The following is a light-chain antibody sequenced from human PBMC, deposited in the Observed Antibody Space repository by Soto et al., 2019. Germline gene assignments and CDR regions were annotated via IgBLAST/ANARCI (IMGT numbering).Light chain of an antibody. Sequence: EIVLTQSPATLSLSPGERATLSCRASQSVSVFLAWYQQKPGQAPRLLIYDASNRATGIPARFSGSGSGTDFSLTSSSLEPEDFAFYYCQQSGSWPLTFGGGTKVEI. J-gene: IGKJ4*01. V-gene: IGKV3-11*01. CDR3: QQSGSWPLT. CDR1: QSVSVF. CDR2: DAS.